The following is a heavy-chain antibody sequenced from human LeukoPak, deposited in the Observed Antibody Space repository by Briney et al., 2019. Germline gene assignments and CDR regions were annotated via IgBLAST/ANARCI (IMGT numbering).Heavy chain of an antibody. Sequence: GGSLRLSCAASGFTFSSYSMNWVRQAPGKGLEWVSSISSSSSYIYYADSVKGRFTISRDNAKNSLYLQMNSLRAEDTAVYYCARVLVPAAMNQEGFNYMDVWGKGTTVTVSS. CDR1: GFTFSSYS. V-gene: IGHV3-21*01. J-gene: IGHJ6*03. D-gene: IGHD2-2*01. CDR2: ISSSSSYI. CDR3: ARVLVPAAMNQEGFNYMDV.